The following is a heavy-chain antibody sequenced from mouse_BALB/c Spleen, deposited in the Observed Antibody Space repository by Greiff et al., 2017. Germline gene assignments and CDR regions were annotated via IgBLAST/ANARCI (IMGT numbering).Heavy chain of an antibody. CDR3: ARDGIYYDYPWFAY. J-gene: IGHJ3*01. Sequence: VQLQQSGPGLVKPSQSLSLTCSVTGYSITSGYYWNWIRQFPGNKLEWMGYISYDGSNNYNPSLKNRISITRDTSKNQFFLKLNSVTTEDTATYYCARDGIYYDYPWFAYWGQGTLVTVSA. V-gene: IGHV3-6*02. CDR2: ISYDGSN. D-gene: IGHD2-4*01. CDR1: GYSITSGYY.